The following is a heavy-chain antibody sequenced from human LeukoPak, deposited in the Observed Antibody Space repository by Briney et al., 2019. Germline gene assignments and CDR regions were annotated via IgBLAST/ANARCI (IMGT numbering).Heavy chain of an antibody. CDR2: IYYSGST. V-gene: IGHV4-59*01. J-gene: IGHJ4*02. Sequence: SETLSLTCTVSGGSISSYYWSWIRQPPGNGLEWIGYIYYSGSTNYNPSLKSRVTISVDTSKNQFSLKLSSVTAADTAVYYCARCRDGYNGVFDYWGQGTLVTVSS. D-gene: IGHD5-24*01. CDR1: GGSISSYY. CDR3: ARCRDGYNGVFDY.